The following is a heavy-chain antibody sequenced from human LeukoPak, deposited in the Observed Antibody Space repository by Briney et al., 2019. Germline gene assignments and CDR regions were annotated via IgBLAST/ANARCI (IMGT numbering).Heavy chain of an antibody. CDR2: ISSSSSYI. D-gene: IGHD3-3*01. Sequence: GGSLRLSCAASGFTFSSYSMNWVRQAPGKGLEWVPSISSSSSYIYYADSVKGRFTISRDNAKNSLHLQMNSLRAEDTAVYYCARARSDGAFDIWGQGTMVTVSS. CDR1: GFTFSSYS. J-gene: IGHJ3*02. V-gene: IGHV3-21*01. CDR3: ARARSDGAFDI.